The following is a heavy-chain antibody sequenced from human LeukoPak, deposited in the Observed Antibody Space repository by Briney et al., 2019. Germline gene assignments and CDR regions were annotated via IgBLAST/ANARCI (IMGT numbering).Heavy chain of an antibody. CDR3: VRGATAVTRHLDY. V-gene: IGHV3-21*01. J-gene: IGHJ4*02. CDR1: GFTFSSYG. D-gene: IGHD4-23*01. CDR2: ISSDSSHI. Sequence: PGGSLRLSCAASGFTFSSYGMYWVRQAPGKGLEWVSIISSDSSHIYDTDSAKGRFTISRDNAKNSLYLQMNSLRPEDTAVYYCVRGATAVTRHLDYWGQGTLVTVSS.